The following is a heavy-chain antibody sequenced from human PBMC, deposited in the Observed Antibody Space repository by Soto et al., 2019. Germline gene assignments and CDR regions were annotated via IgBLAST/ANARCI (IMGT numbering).Heavy chain of an antibody. J-gene: IGHJ4*02. CDR2: INTDGSST. CDR1: GLTFSSYW. CDR3: ARNYGANGPAFDH. Sequence: GGSLRLSCAASGLTFSSYWMHWVRQAPGKGLVWVSRINTDGSSTTYADSVKGRFTISRENAKNSLYLQMDGLRAGDTAVYYCARNYGANGPAFDHWGQGTLVPVSS. V-gene: IGHV3-74*01. D-gene: IGHD2-21*01.